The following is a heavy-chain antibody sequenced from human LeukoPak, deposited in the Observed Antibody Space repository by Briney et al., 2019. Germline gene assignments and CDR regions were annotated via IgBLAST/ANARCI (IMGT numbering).Heavy chain of an antibody. CDR1: GFTFSSYW. Sequence: GGSLRLSCAASGFTFSSYWMSWVRQAPGKGLEWVANIKQDGSEKYYVDSVKGRFTISRDNAKNSLYLQMNSLRAEDTAVYYCARVYYYGSGSYFLGYVDVWGKGTTVTISS. J-gene: IGHJ6*03. V-gene: IGHV3-7*01. CDR3: ARVYYYGSGSYFLGYVDV. D-gene: IGHD3-10*01. CDR2: IKQDGSEK.